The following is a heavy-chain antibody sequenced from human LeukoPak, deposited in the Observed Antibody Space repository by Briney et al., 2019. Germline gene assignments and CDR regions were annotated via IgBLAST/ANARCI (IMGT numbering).Heavy chain of an antibody. Sequence: SETLSLTCAVYGGSFSGYYWSWIRQPPGKGLEWIREINHSGSTNYNPSLKSRVTISVDTSKNQFSLKLSSVTAADTAVYYCARGEVWQLVYFDYWGQGTLVTVSS. CDR2: INHSGST. D-gene: IGHD6-6*01. CDR3: ARGEVWQLVYFDY. J-gene: IGHJ4*02. V-gene: IGHV4-34*01. CDR1: GGSFSGYY.